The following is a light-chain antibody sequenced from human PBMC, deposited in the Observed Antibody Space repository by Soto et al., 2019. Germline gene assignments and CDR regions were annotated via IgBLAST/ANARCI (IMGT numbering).Light chain of an antibody. Sequence: DIQLTQSPSFLSASVGGRVTITCRASQGIYSYLAWYQQKPGKAPKLLIYAASTLQSGVPSRFSGSGSGTEFPLTISSLQPEDFATYYCQQLNSYPRTFGQGTKLEIK. CDR2: AAS. V-gene: IGKV1-9*01. CDR1: QGIYSY. CDR3: QQLNSYPRT. J-gene: IGKJ2*02.